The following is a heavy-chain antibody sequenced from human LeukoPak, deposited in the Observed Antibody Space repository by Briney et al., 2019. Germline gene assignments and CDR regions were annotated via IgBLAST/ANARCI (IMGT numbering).Heavy chain of an antibody. CDR1: GGSLSSYY. J-gene: IGHJ6*02. Sequence: AETLSLTCTVSGGSLSSYYWSWIRQPPGKGLEWIGYIYYSGSTNYNPSLKSRVTISVDTSRNQFSMKLSSVTAADTAVYYCARSGYYYYYYGMDVWGQGTTVTVSS. CDR3: ARSGYYYYYYGMDV. CDR2: IYYSGST. V-gene: IGHV4-59*01. D-gene: IGHD3-3*01.